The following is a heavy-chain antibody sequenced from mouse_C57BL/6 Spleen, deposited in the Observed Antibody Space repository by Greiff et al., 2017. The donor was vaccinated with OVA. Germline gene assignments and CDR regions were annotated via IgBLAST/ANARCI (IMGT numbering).Heavy chain of an antibody. V-gene: IGHV1-82*01. J-gene: IGHJ3*01. CDR3: ARRGRDYESWFAY. CDR2: IYPGDGDT. CDR1: GYAFSSSW. Sequence: VKLQESGPELVKPGASVKISCKASGYAFSSSWMNWVKQRPGKGLEWIGRIYPGDGDTNYNGKFKGKATLTADKSSSTAYMQLSSLTSEDSAVYFCARRGRDYESWFAYWGQGTLVTVSA. D-gene: IGHD2-4*01.